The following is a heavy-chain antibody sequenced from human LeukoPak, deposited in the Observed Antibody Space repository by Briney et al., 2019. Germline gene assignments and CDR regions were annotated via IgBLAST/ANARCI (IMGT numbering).Heavy chain of an antibody. CDR3: ARNQKGASDGFDI. CDR2: INQDGSDK. Sequence: GGSLRLSCAASGFTFSSYSMNWVRQAPVKGLEWVANINQDGSDKYYVDSVKGRFTISRDNAKNSLYLQMNSLRAEDTAVYYCARNQKGASDGFDIWGQGTRVTVSS. V-gene: IGHV3-7*01. CDR1: GFTFSSYS. J-gene: IGHJ3*02.